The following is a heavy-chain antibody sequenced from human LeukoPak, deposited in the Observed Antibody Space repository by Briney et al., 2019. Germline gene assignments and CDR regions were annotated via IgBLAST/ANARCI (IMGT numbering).Heavy chain of an antibody. D-gene: IGHD6-13*01. CDR2: ISSSGSTI. CDR3: AREGYSNPFDY. V-gene: IGHV3-11*01. J-gene: IGHJ4*02. CDR1: GFTFSDYY. Sequence: SGGSLRLSCAVSGFTFSDYYMSWIRQAPGKGLEWVSYISSSGSTIYYADSVKGRFTISRDNARNSLYLQMNSLRAEDTAVYYCAREGYSNPFDYWGQGTLVTVSS.